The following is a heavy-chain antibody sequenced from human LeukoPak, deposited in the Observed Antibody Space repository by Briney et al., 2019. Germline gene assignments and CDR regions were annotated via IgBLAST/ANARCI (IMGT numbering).Heavy chain of an antibody. CDR2: IISKANSYAT. D-gene: IGHD4-17*01. J-gene: IGHJ6*03. CDR3: TSPLDYGDSRGYYYYMDV. Sequence: PGGSLRLSCAASGFTFSGSAMHWVRQASGKGLEWVGRIISKANSYATAYAASVKGRFTISRDDSKNTAYLQMNSLKTEDTAVYYCTSPLDYGDSRGYYYYMDVWGKGTTVTVSS. CDR1: GFTFSGSA. V-gene: IGHV3-73*01.